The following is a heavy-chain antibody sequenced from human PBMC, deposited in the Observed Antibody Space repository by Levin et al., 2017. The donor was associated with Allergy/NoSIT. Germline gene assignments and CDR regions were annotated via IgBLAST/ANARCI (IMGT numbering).Heavy chain of an antibody. Sequence: PGESLKISCAASGFTFSSYAMSWVRQAPGKGLEWVSAISGSGGSTYYADSVKGRFTISRDNSKNTLYLQMNSLRAEDTAVYYCAKDLEFGIAALLSGGQGTLVTVSS. CDR3: AKDLEFGIAALLS. CDR1: GFTFSSYA. J-gene: IGHJ4*02. CDR2: ISGSGGST. D-gene: IGHD6-6*01. V-gene: IGHV3-23*01.